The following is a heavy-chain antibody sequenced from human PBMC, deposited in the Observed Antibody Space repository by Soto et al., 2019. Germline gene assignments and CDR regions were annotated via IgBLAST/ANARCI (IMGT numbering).Heavy chain of an antibody. Sequence: GGSLRLSCAASGFTFSDYYMSWIRQAPGKGLEWVSYISSSGSTIYYADSVKGRFTISRDNAKNSLYLQMNSLRAEDTAVYYCARAGYYDILTGYYNLLAYWGQGTLVTVSS. V-gene: IGHV3-11*01. J-gene: IGHJ4*02. D-gene: IGHD3-9*01. CDR3: ARAGYYDILTGYYNLLAY. CDR2: ISSSGSTI. CDR1: GFTFSDYY.